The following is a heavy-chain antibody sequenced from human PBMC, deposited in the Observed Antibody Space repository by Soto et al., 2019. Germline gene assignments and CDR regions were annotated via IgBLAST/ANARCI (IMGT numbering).Heavy chain of an antibody. CDR3: ARMKGNGYKYIDY. D-gene: IGHD6-25*01. V-gene: IGHV2-70*01. CDR2: IDWDDNR. Sequence: SGPTREPTQTLTLTCAFSGFSLNASGMCVSWSRQPPGKALEWLALIDWDDNRYYTTSLKTRLTISKDTSKNQVVLTLTNMDPVDTATYYCARMKGNGYKYIDYWGQ. CDR1: GFSLNASGMC. J-gene: IGHJ4*02.